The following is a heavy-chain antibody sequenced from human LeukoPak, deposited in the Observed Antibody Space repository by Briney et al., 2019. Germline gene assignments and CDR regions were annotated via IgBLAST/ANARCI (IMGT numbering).Heavy chain of an antibody. V-gene: IGHV3-48*03. Sequence: GGSLRLSGAASGFTFSSYEMNWVRQAPGKGLEWVSYISSSGSTIYYADSVKGRFTISRDNAKNSLYLQMNSLRAEDTAVYYCARDPTIFGVVMDVWGKGTTVTVSS. D-gene: IGHD3-3*01. CDR1: GFTFSSYE. J-gene: IGHJ6*04. CDR2: ISSSGSTI. CDR3: ARDPTIFGVVMDV.